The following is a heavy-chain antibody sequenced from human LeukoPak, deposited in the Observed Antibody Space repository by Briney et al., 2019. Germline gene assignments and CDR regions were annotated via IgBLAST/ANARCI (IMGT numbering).Heavy chain of an antibody. CDR3: ARDSSSGWYPLFDY. CDR2: IYYSGST. J-gene: IGHJ4*02. D-gene: IGHD6-19*01. Sequence: PSETLSLTCTVSGGSISSYYWSWIRQPPGKGLEWVGYIYYSGSTNYNPSLKSRVTISVDTSKNQFPLKLSSVTAADTAVYYCARDSSSGWYPLFDYWGQGTLVTVSS. CDR1: GGSISSYY. V-gene: IGHV4-59*01.